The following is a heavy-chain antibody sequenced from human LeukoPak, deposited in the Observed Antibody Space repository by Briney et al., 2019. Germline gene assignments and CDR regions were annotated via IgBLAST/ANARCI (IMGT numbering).Heavy chain of an antibody. Sequence: SVKVSCKASGGTFSSYAISWVRQAPGQRLEWMGRIIPIFGTANYAQKFQGRVTITTDESTSTAYMELSSLRSEDTAVYYCARDPQAHNTVFDPWGQGTLVTVSS. V-gene: IGHV1-69*05. D-gene: IGHD4-17*01. CDR3: ARDPQAHNTVFDP. CDR2: IIPIFGTA. CDR1: GGTFSSYA. J-gene: IGHJ5*02.